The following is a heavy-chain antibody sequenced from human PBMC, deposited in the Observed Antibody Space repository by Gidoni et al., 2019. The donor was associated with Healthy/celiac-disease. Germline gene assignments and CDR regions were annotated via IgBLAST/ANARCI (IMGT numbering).Heavy chain of an antibody. J-gene: IGHJ2*01. CDR3: ARVYGDNVWYFDL. V-gene: IGHV4-31*03. CDR2: IYYSGST. Sequence: QVQLQESGPGQVQPSQTLSLTCTVSGGSIRRGGYSWRWIRQHPGKGLEWMGYIYYSGSTYYNPSLKSRVTISVATSKNQFSLKLSSVTAADTAVYYCARVYGDNVWYFDLWGRGTLVTGSS. CDR1: GGSIRRGGYS. D-gene: IGHD4-17*01.